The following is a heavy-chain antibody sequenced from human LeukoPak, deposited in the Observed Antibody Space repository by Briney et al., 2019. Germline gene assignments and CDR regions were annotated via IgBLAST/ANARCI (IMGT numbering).Heavy chain of an antibody. Sequence: ASVKVSCKASGGTFSSYAISWVRRAPGQGLEWMGGIIPIFGTANYAQKFQGRVTITTDESTSTAYMELSSLRSEDTAVYYCASGGTVTYYFDYWGQGTLVTVSS. CDR2: IIPIFGTA. J-gene: IGHJ4*02. D-gene: IGHD4-17*01. CDR3: ASGGTVTYYFDY. V-gene: IGHV1-69*05. CDR1: GGTFSSYA.